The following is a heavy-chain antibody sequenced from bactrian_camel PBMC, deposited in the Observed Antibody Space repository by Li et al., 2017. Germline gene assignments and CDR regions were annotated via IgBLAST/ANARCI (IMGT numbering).Heavy chain of an antibody. D-gene: IGHD1*01. CDR1: GSSFRSNV. Sequence: VQLVESGEGLVQPGGSLRLSCTASGSSFRSNVMIWVRQAPGKGLEWVSVIDNGGISTYYADSVKGRFTISRDNAKNTLYLQLNSLKTEDTAMYYCASRRAAAYYYGMDYWGKGTQVTVS. CDR2: IDNGGIST. J-gene: IGHJ7*01. V-gene: IGHV3S40*01.